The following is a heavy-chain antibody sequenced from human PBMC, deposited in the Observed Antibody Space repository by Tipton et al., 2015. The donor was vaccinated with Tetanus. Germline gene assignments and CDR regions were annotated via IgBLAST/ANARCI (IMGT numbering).Heavy chain of an antibody. Sequence: LRLSCSVSGASIRSYYWNWIRQVPGKGLEWVGYTHHSGNTKYNPSLSGRVTTSVDTSKNQFSLKISSLTAADTAVYYCARANYDSSKKGPFDSWGQGSLVIVSS. J-gene: IGHJ4*02. D-gene: IGHD1-7*01. V-gene: IGHV4-59*01. CDR3: ARANYDSSKKGPFDS. CDR2: THHSGNT. CDR1: GASIRSYY.